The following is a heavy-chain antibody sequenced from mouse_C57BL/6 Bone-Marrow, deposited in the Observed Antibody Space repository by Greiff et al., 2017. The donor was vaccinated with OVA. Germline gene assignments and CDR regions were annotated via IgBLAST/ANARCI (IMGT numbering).Heavy chain of an antibody. J-gene: IGHJ3*01. CDR1: GYAFSSSW. D-gene: IGHD1-1*01. V-gene: IGHV1-82*01. CDR2: IYPGDGDT. CDR3: ARSDGSPWFAY. Sequence: VMLVESGPELVKPGASVKISCKASGYAFSSSWMNWVKQRPGKGLEWIGRIYPGDGDTNYNGKFKGKATLTADKSSSTAYMQLSSLTSEDSAVYFCARSDGSPWFAYWGQGTLVTVSA.